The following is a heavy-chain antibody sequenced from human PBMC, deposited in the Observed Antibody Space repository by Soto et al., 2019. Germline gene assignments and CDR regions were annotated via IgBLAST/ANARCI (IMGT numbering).Heavy chain of an antibody. V-gene: IGHV3-7*01. Sequence: PGGSLRLSCAASGFTFSSYWMSWVRQAPGKGLEWVANIKQDGSEKYYVDSVKGRFTISRDDAKNSLYLQMNSLRAEDTAVYYCARDQITMVRGGAEYYYYYYYKDVWGKGTTVTVSS. J-gene: IGHJ6*03. CDR1: GFTFSSYW. CDR2: IKQDGSEK. CDR3: ARDQITMVRGGAEYYYYYYYKDV. D-gene: IGHD3-10*01.